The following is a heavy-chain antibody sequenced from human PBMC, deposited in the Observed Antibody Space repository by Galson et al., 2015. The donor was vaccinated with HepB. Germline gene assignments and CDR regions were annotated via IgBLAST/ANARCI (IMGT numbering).Heavy chain of an antibody. CDR3: ARACGGDCYDAFDI. D-gene: IGHD2-21*01. J-gene: IGHJ3*02. CDR2: MNPNSGNT. V-gene: IGHV1-8*01. CDR1: GYTFTSYD. Sequence: SVKVSCKASGYTFTSYDINWVRQATGQGLERMGWMNPNSGNTGYAQKFQGRVTMTRNTSISTAYMELSSLRSEDTAVYYCARACGGDCYDAFDIWAKGQWSPSLQ.